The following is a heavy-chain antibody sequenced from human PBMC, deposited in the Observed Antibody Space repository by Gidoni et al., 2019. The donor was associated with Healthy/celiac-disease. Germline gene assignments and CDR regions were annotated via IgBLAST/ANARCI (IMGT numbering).Heavy chain of an antibody. CDR1: GFTFSSYA. J-gene: IGHJ4*02. V-gene: IGHV3-64D*06. CDR2: ISSNGGST. D-gene: IGHD3-3*01. CDR3: VKEGNYDFWTGHYFDY. Sequence: EVQLVESGGGLVQPGGSLRLSCSASGFTFSSYAMHWVRQAPGKGLEYGSAISSNGGSTYYADSVKGRFTISRDNSKNKLYLQMSSLRAEDTAVYYCVKEGNYDFWTGHYFDYWGQGTLVTVSS.